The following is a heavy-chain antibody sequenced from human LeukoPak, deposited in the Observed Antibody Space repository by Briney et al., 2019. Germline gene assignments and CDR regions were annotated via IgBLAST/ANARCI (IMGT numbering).Heavy chain of an antibody. CDR2: INHSGST. D-gene: IGHD2-2*01. J-gene: IGHJ3*02. V-gene: IGHV4-34*01. CDR3: ARAPRVVVPAAIGAFDI. Sequence: SETLSLTCAVYGGSFSGYYWSWIRQPPGKGLEWIGEINHSGSTNYNPSLRSRVTISVDTSKNQFSLKLSSVTAADTAVYYCARAPRVVVPAAIGAFDIWGQGTMVTVSS. CDR1: GGSFSGYY.